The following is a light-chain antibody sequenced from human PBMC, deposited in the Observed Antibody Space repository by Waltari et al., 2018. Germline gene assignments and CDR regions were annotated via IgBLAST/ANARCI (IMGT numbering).Light chain of an antibody. CDR1: QSLLHTNGNTY. Sequence: DIVVTQTTHPLAIHPGEPASISSRTSQSLLHTNGNTYLHWYLQKPGQSPQLLIYGTSNRASGVPDRFSGSGSGTDFTLKISKVEAEDVGVYYCVQAIAFPFTFGPGTKLDIK. CDR3: VQAIAFPFT. J-gene: IGKJ3*01. CDR2: GTS. V-gene: IGKV2-40*01.